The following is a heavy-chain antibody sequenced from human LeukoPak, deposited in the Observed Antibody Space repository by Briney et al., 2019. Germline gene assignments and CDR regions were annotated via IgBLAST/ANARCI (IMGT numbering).Heavy chain of an antibody. CDR2: INPNSGGT. D-gene: IGHD2-8*01. CDR1: GYTFTGYY. Sequence: APVKVSCKASGYTFTGYYMHWVRQAPGQGLEWMGWINPNSGGTNYAQKFQGRVTMTRDTSISTAYMELSRLRSDDTAVYYCAAVLMVYANYFDYWGQGTLVTVSS. V-gene: IGHV1-2*02. CDR3: AAVLMVYANYFDY. J-gene: IGHJ4*02.